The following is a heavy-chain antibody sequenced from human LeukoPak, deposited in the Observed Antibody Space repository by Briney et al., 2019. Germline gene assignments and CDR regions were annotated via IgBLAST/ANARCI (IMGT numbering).Heavy chain of an antibody. D-gene: IGHD3-22*01. Sequence: GESLKISCKGSGYSFTSYWIAWVRQMPGKGLEWMGIIYPSDSDTRYSPSFPGQVTISADKSISTAYLQWSSLKASDTAMYYCARLSDSSGYYYYFDYWGQGALVTVSS. V-gene: IGHV5-51*01. CDR1: GYSFTSYW. CDR3: ARLSDSSGYYYYFDY. J-gene: IGHJ4*02. CDR2: IYPSDSDT.